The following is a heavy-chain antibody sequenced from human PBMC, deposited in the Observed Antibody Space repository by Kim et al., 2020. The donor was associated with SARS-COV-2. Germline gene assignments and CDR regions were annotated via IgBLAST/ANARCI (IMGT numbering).Heavy chain of an antibody. CDR3: ARSVAGTPRGLMDV. Sequence: AQKFQGRVTMTRDTCTSTVYLELSSLRSEDTAVYYCARSVAGTPRGLMDVWGQGTTVTVSS. V-gene: IGHV1-46*01. J-gene: IGHJ6*02. D-gene: IGHD6-19*01.